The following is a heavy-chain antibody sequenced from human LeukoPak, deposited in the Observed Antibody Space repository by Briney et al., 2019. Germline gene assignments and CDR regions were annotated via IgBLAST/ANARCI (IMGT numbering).Heavy chain of an antibody. D-gene: IGHD2-2*01. CDR1: GFTFSSYS. V-gene: IGHV3-21*01. J-gene: IGHJ1*01. CDR3: ARGVRYCSSTSCYEH. CDR2: ISSSSSYI. Sequence: PGGSLRLSCAASGFTFSSYSMNWVRQAPGEGLEWVSSISSSSSYIYYADSVKGRFTISRDNAKNSLYLQMNSLRAEDTAVYYCARGVRYCSSTSCYEHWGQGTLVTVSS.